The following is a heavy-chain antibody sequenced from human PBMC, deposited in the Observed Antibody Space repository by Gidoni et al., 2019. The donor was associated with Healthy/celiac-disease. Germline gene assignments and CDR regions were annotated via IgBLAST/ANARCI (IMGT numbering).Heavy chain of an antibody. J-gene: IGHJ4*02. CDR1: GFTFSSYG. D-gene: IGHD3-10*01. CDR3: ARDGGLVGGVIITTSYYFDY. V-gene: IGHV3-33*01. CDR2: IWYDGSNK. Sequence: QVQLVESGGGVVQPGRSLRLSCAASGFTFSSYGMHWVRQAPGKGLEWVAVIWYDGSNKYYADSVKGRFTISRDNSKNTLYLQMNSLRAEDTAVYYCARDGGLVGGVIITTSYYFDYWGQGTLVTVSS.